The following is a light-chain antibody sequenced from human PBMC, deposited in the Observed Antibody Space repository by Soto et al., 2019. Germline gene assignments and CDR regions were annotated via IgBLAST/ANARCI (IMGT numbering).Light chain of an antibody. J-gene: IGKJ5*01. V-gene: IGKV3-20*01. CDR3: QQYGSSPPVT. CDR2: GAS. Sequence: EIVLTQSPGTLSLSPGERATLSCRASQSVSSSYLAWYQQKPGQAPRLLIYGASGRSTGIPDKFSGSVSVTDSTLTISTLEPEGITVYYCQQYGSSPPVTFGQGTRLAI. CDR1: QSVSSSY.